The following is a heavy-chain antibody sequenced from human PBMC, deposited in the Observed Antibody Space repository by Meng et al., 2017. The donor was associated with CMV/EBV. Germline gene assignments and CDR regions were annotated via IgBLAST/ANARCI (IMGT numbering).Heavy chain of an antibody. CDR2: IYYSGST. V-gene: IGHV4-39*01. D-gene: IGHD3-3*01. CDR3: ARLDDFWSGSTRYWFDP. J-gene: IGHJ5*02. CDR1: GGSISSSSYY. Sequence: SETLSLTCTVSGGSISSSSYYWGWIRQPPGKGLEWIGSIYYSGSTYYNSSLKSRVTISVDTSKNQFSLKLSSVTAADTAVYYCARLDDFWSGSTRYWFDPWGQGTLVTVSS.